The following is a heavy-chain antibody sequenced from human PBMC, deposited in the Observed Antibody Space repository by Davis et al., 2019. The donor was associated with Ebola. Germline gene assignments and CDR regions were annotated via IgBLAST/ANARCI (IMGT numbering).Heavy chain of an antibody. V-gene: IGHV3-73*01. CDR2: IRSKANSYAT. CDR3: ARGGGRMITFGGSIGY. CDR1: GFTFSGSA. Sequence: GGSLRLSCAASGFTFSGSAMHWVRQASGKGLEWVGRIRSKANSYATAYAASVKGRFTISRDDSKNTAYLQMNSLRAEDTAVYYCARGGGRMITFGGSIGYWGQGTLVTVSS. D-gene: IGHD3-16*01. J-gene: IGHJ4*02.